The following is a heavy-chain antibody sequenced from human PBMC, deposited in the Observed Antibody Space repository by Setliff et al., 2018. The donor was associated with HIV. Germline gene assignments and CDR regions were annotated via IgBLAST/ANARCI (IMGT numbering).Heavy chain of an antibody. CDR1: RFDFNSYW. J-gene: IGHJ6*02. Sequence: PGGSLRLSCAASRFDFNSYWMCWVRQAPGKGLEWVANIGQGGSEKNYVDSVKGRFTVSRDNAKNTLYLQMNSLRGEDTAVYYCARGYYGSDLQNGMDVWGQGTTVTAP. D-gene: IGHD3-10*01. CDR3: ARGYYGSDLQNGMDV. CDR2: IGQGGSEK. V-gene: IGHV3-7*01.